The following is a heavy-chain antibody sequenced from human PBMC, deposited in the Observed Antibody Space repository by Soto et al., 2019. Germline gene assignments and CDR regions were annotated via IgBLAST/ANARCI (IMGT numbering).Heavy chain of an antibody. CDR2: LYSSGTT. CDR3: ARDCSEFSCNYPCYYARDG. J-gene: IGHJ6*02. Sequence: PGRSLRLSCTVSAFSGTNSYINWVRQAPGKGLEWVSILYSSGTTYYADSVRRRLTVSRDDSKNTLFLHMNSLRADDTPVYYRARDCSEFSCNYPCYYARDGCRQGTTVTVCS. D-gene: IGHD2-21*02. V-gene: IGHV3-53*05. CDR1: AFSGTNSY.